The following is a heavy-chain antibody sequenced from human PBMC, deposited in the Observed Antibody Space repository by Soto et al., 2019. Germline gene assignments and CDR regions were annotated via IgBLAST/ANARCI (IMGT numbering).Heavy chain of an antibody. CDR1: GLTFNTYS. Sequence: EVQLVESGGGLVQPGRSLRLSCDASGLTFNTYSMKWVRQAPGKGLEWVSYISSSGSTIHYADSVKGRFTISRDNAKNSLFLQLNSLRAEDTAVYYCARVNSSSSRIFDFWGQGTLVTVSS. D-gene: IGHD6-6*01. CDR2: ISSSGSTI. J-gene: IGHJ4*02. CDR3: ARVNSSSSRIFDF. V-gene: IGHV3-48*01.